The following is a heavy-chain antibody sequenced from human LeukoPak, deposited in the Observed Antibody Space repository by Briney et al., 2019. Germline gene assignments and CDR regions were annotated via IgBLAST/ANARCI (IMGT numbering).Heavy chain of an antibody. D-gene: IGHD6-25*01. CDR2: IYYSGNT. V-gene: IGHV4-39*07. CDR1: DGSISSNSYY. Sequence: SETLSLTCTVSDGSISSNSYYWGWIRQPPGKGLEWIANIYYSGNTYYNPSLKSRVTISVDTSKNQFSLKLSSVTAADTAVYYCARDGTEATLPGALWGQGALVTVSS. J-gene: IGHJ4*02. CDR3: ARDGTEATLPGAL.